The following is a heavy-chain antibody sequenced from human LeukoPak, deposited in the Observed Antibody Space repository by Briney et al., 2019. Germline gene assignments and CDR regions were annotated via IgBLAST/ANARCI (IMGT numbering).Heavy chain of an antibody. CDR3: ARDPNPSGIAVAIDY. J-gene: IGHJ4*02. CDR1: GFTFSSYW. Sequence: PGGSLRLSCAASGFTFSSYWMSWVRQAPGKGLEWVANIKQDGSEKYYVDSVKGRFTISRDNAKNSLYLQMNSLRAEDTAVYYCARDPNPSGIAVAIDYWGQGTLVTVSS. V-gene: IGHV3-7*01. D-gene: IGHD6-19*01. CDR2: IKQDGSEK.